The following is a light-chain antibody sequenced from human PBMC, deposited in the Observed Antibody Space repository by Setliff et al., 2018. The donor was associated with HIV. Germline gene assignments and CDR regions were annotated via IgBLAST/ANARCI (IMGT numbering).Light chain of an antibody. CDR1: SSNIGSNT. CDR3: ATWDDSLIGYG. J-gene: IGLJ1*01. CDR2: SNN. V-gene: IGLV1-44*01. Sequence: QSALTQPPSASGTPGQRITFSCSGRSSNIGSNTVSWYQRLPGTAPKLLIYSNNQRPSGVPDRFSGSKSGTSASLAISGLQSEDEADYYCATWDDSLIGYGVGRGTKV.